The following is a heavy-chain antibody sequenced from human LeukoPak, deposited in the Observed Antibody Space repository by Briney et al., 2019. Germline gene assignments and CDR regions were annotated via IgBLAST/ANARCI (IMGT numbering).Heavy chain of an antibody. CDR3: AKNQGYSSSWFDD. J-gene: IGHJ4*02. CDR1: GFTFSSYA. D-gene: IGHD6-13*01. V-gene: IGHV3-23*01. CDR2: SGSSGGST. Sequence: GGSLRLSRAASGFTFSSYAMSWVRQAPGKGLEWVSASGSSGGSTSYADSVKGRFTISKDNSKITLYLQMNSLRAEDTAVYYCAKNQGYSSSWFDDCGQEALVTVSS.